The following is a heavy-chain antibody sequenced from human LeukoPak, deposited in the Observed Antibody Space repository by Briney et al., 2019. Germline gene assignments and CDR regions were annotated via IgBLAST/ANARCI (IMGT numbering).Heavy chain of an antibody. D-gene: IGHD3-22*01. CDR2: INPNSGGT. CDR3: ARSQKPRQAPDGSGYYYFDY. CDR1: GYTFTGYY. J-gene: IGHJ4*02. V-gene: IGHV1-2*02. Sequence: GASVKVSCKASGYTFTGYYMHWVRQAPGQGLEWMGWINPNSGGTNYAQKFQGRVTMTRDTSISTAYMELSRLRSDDTAVYYCARSQKPRQAPDGSGYYYFDYWGQGTLVTVSS.